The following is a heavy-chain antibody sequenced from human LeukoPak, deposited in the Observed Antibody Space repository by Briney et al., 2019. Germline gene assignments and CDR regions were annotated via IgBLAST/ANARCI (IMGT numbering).Heavy chain of an antibody. CDR2: ISGGST. J-gene: IGHJ4*02. Sequence: GGSLRLSCAASGFTVSSNEMSWVRQAPGKGLEWVSSISGGSTYYADSVKGRFTISRDNSKNTLYLEMNSLRAEDTAVYYCAKDIGSYYDYWGQGILVTVSS. D-gene: IGHD3-10*01. CDR1: GFTVSSNE. V-gene: IGHV3-38-3*01. CDR3: AKDIGSYYDY.